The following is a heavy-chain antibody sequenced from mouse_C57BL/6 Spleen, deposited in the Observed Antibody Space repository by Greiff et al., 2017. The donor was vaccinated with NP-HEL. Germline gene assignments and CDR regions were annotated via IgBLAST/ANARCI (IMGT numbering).Heavy chain of an antibody. V-gene: IGHV1-81*01. Sequence: VKLMESGAELARPGASVKLSCKASGYTFTSYGISWVKQRTGQGLEWIGEIYPRSGNTYYNEKFKGKATLTADKSSSTAYMELRSLTSEDSAVYFCARQSSYAFYAMDYWGQGTSVTVSS. CDR2: IYPRSGNT. J-gene: IGHJ4*01. CDR1: GYTFTSYG. CDR3: ARQSSYAFYAMDY. D-gene: IGHD1-1*01.